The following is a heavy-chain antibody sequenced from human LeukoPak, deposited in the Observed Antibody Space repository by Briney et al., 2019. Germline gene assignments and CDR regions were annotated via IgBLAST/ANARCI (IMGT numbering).Heavy chain of an antibody. CDR1: GVTFDDYA. CDR3: AKDHTIVGAFFFDY. CDR2: ISWNSGSI. V-gene: IGHV3-9*01. D-gene: IGHD1-26*01. J-gene: IGHJ4*02. Sequence: GGSLRLSCAASGVTFDDYAMHWVRQAPGEGLEWVSGISWNSGSIGYADSVKGRFTISRDNAKNSLYLQMNSLRAEDTALYYCAKDHTIVGAFFFDYWGQGTLVTVSS.